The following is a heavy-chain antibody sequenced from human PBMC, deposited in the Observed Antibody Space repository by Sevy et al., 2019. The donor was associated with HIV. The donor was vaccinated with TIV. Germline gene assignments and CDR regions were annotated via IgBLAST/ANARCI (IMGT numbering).Heavy chain of an antibody. CDR1: GFTFSDYS. V-gene: IGHV3-30*02. J-gene: IGHJ4*02. D-gene: IGHD6-13*01. CDR2: IGYNGAYR. CDR3: VKNTASAGTGGFDY. Sequence: GGSLRLSCTTSGFTFSDYSMHWVRQAPGKGLEWVTFIGYNGAYRYYSDSVKGRFAISRDNSKNTLLLQMNSLRAEDTAIYYCVKNTASAGTGGFDYWGQGALVTVSS.